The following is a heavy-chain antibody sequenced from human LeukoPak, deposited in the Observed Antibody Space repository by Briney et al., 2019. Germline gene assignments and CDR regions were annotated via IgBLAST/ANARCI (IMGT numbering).Heavy chain of an antibody. V-gene: IGHV3-48*04. CDR1: GFTFSGYD. Sequence: PGGSLRLSCAASGFTFSGYDMSWVRQAPGKGLEWVSYTSSSSSTIYYADSVKSRFTISRDNAKNSLYLQMNSLRAEDTAVYYCARLRYYGMDVWGQGPTVTVSS. J-gene: IGHJ6*02. CDR2: TSSSSSTI. CDR3: ARLRYYGMDV.